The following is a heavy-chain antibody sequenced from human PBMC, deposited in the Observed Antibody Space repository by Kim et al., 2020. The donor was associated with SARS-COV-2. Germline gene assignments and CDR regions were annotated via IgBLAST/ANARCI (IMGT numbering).Heavy chain of an antibody. J-gene: IGHJ4*02. CDR3: ARRSRDYDSSGYYEYFDY. V-gene: IGHV2-70*01. CDR2: IDWDDDK. D-gene: IGHD3-22*01. CDR1: GFSLSTSGMC. Sequence: SGPTLVNPTPTLTLTCTFSGFSLSTSGMCVSWIRQPPGKALEWLALIDWDDDKYYSTSLKTRLTISKDTSKNQVVLTMTNMDPVDTATYYCARRSRDYDSSGYYEYFDYWGQGTLVTVSS.